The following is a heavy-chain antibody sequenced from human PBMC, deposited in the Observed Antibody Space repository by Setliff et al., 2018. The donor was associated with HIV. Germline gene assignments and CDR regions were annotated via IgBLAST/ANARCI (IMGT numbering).Heavy chain of an antibody. CDR3: VRDEKRAAGGSMYYFDY. J-gene: IGHJ4*02. V-gene: IGHV1-18*01. D-gene: IGHD5-12*01. CDR1: GGRFSSYA. CDR2: VNEDNGDR. Sequence: ASVKVSCKASGGRFSSYAMSWVRQAPGQGLEWMGWVNEDNGDRNFAPSVQGRIALTTDTSTNTAYMELTNLRSDDTALYFCVRDEKRAAGGSMYYFDYWGQGTLVTVSS.